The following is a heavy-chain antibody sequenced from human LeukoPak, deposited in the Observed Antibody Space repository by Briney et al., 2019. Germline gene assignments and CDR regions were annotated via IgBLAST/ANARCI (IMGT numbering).Heavy chain of an antibody. CDR3: ARRAGSGSTKVFDI. D-gene: IGHD3-10*01. Sequence: SETLSLTCIVSGVSISSSSYYWGWIRQPPGKGLEWIGSIHYSGSTYCNPSLKSRVTISVDTPKNQFSLNLSSVTAADTSVYYCARRAGSGSTKVFDIWGQGTMVTVSP. V-gene: IGHV4-39*01. CDR2: IHYSGST. CDR1: GVSISSSSYY. J-gene: IGHJ3*02.